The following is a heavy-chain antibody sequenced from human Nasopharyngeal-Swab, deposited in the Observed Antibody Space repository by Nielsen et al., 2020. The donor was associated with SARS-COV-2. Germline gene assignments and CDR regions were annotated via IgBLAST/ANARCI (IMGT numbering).Heavy chain of an antibody. Sequence: GGSLRLSCAASGFTFSSYGMHWVRQAPGKGLEWVAVISYDGSNKYYADSVKGRFTISRDNSKNTLYPQMNGLRAEDTAVYYCARSYYGAYYYGMDVWGQGTTVTVSS. V-gene: IGHV3-30*03. CDR1: GFTFSSYG. CDR2: ISYDGSNK. CDR3: ARSYYGAYYYGMDV. D-gene: IGHD4-17*01. J-gene: IGHJ6*02.